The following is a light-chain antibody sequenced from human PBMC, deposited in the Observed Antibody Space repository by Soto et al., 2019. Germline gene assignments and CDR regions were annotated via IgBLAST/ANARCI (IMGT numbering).Light chain of an antibody. CDR2: RNN. CDR1: SSDIGTNY. V-gene: IGLV1-47*01. CDR3: AAWDDSLSGFSV. Sequence: QSVLTQPPSASGTPGQRITISCSGSSSDIGTNYVYWYQQLPGTAPKLLIYRNNQRPSGVPDRFSGSKSGTSASLAISGLRSEDEADYHCAAWDDSLSGFSVFGTGTKLTVL. J-gene: IGLJ1*01.